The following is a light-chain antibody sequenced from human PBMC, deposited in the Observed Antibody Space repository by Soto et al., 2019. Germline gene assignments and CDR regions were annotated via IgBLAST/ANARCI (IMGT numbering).Light chain of an antibody. Sequence: DSQMTQSPSSLSASVGGRFTITCLASQSMSDYLNWYQQKPGKAPKLLIYAASSLQSGVPSRFSGSGSGTEFTLTIGSLQPEDFATYYCQQSFINPWTFGQGTKVDIK. V-gene: IGKV1-39*01. CDR1: QSMSDY. CDR3: QQSFINPWT. CDR2: AAS. J-gene: IGKJ1*01.